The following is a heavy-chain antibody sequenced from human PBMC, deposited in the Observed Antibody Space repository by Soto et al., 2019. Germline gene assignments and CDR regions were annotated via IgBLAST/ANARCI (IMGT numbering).Heavy chain of an antibody. Sequence: SETLSLTCAVSGGSISSSNWWSWVRQPPGKGLEWIGEIYHSGSTNYNPSLKSRVTISVDKSKNQFSLKLSPVTAADTAVYYCASCIAAAGYYFDYWGQGTLVTVSS. CDR2: IYHSGST. J-gene: IGHJ4*02. D-gene: IGHD6-13*01. V-gene: IGHV4-4*02. CDR3: ASCIAAAGYYFDY. CDR1: GGSISSSNW.